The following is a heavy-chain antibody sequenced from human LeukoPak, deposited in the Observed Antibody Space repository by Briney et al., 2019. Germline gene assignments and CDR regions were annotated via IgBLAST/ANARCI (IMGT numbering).Heavy chain of an antibody. D-gene: IGHD2-2*01. V-gene: IGHV3-21*01. J-gene: IGHJ4*02. CDR2: ISSSSSYI. CDR1: GFTFSSYS. CDR3: ARDPSYCSSTSCLYGGGY. Sequence: PGGSLRLSYAASGFTFSSYSMNWVRQPAGRGLEWVSSISSSSSYIYYADSVKGRFTISRDNAKNSLYLQMNSLRAEDTAVYYCARDPSYCSSTSCLYGGGYWGQGTLVTVSS.